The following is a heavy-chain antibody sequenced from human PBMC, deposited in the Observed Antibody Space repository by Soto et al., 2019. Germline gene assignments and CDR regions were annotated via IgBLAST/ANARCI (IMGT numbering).Heavy chain of an antibody. J-gene: IGHJ4*02. CDR1: GYSFTSYW. V-gene: IGHV5-10-1*01. CDR2: IDPSDSYT. Sequence: PGESLKISCKGSGYSFTSYWISWVRQMPGKGLEWMGRIDPSDSYTNYSPSFQGHVTISADKSISTAYLQWSSLKASDTAMYYCATSRPGYCSGGSCYPSHYWGQGTLVTVSS. CDR3: ATSRPGYCSGGSCYPSHY. D-gene: IGHD2-15*01.